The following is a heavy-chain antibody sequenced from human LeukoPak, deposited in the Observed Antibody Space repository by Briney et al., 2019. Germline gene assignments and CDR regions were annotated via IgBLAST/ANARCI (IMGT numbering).Heavy chain of an antibody. CDR2: ISIRSRTT. CDR3: ARENDYYGMDV. V-gene: IGHV3-48*02. J-gene: IGHJ6*02. Sequence: GGSLRLSCAASGFTFSNFGMNWVRQAPGKGLEWVSYISIRSRTTYYADSVKGRFTISRDNAKNPLYLQMKSLRDEDTAVYYCARENDYYGMDVWGQGTTVTVSS. CDR1: GFTFSNFG.